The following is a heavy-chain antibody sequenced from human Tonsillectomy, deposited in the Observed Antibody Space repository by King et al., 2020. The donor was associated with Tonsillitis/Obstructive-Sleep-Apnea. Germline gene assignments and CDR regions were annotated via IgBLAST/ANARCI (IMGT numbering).Heavy chain of an antibody. J-gene: IGHJ2*01. CDR1: GFTFSSYE. CDR3: ARVGGTVVTGYFDL. D-gene: IGHD4-23*01. Sequence: VQLVESGGGLVQPGGSLRLSCAASGFTFSSYEMNWVRQAPGKGLEGVSYISSSGSTKYYADSVKGRFTISRDNAKNSLYLQMNSLRAEDTAVYYCARVGGTVVTGYFDLWGRGTLVTVSS. CDR2: ISSSGSTK. V-gene: IGHV3-48*03.